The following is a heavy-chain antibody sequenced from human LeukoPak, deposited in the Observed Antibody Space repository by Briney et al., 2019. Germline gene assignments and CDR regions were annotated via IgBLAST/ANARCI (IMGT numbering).Heavy chain of an antibody. D-gene: IGHD2-2*01. J-gene: IGHJ6*03. V-gene: IGHV3-30*02. CDR3: ARPLPAATPGYYYYMDA. CDR2: IKYDGSDK. Sequence: PGGYLRLYCIASGFTFSNYVMHWVRQAPGQGLEGVAFIKYDGSDKYYADSVRGRFTISRANSANTLYLQMNSLKPEAAAVYDFARPLPAATPGYYYYMDAWGKGTTVTVSS. CDR1: GFTFSNYV.